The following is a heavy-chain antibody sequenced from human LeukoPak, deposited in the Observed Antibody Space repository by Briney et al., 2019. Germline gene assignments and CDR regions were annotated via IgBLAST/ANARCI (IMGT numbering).Heavy chain of an antibody. CDR3: ARGLRFLEWLFFHWFDP. J-gene: IGHJ5*02. V-gene: IGHV1-2*02. CDR1: GYTFTSYG. CDR2: INPNSGGT. D-gene: IGHD3-3*01. Sequence: GASVKVSCKASGYTFTSYGISWVRQAPGQGLEWMGWINPNSGGTNYALKFQGRVTMTRDTSISTAYMELSRLRSDDTAVYYCARGLRFLEWLFFHWFDPWGQGTLVTVSS.